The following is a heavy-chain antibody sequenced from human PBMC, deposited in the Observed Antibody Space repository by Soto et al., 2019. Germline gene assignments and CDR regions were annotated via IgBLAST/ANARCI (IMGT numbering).Heavy chain of an antibody. CDR2: ISWNSGSI. D-gene: IGHD6-19*01. CDR1: GFTFGDYA. V-gene: IGHV3-9*01. Sequence: GGSLRLSCAASGFTFGDYAMQWVRQAPGKGLEWVSAISWNSGSIDYADSVKGRFTISRDNAKNSLYLQMNSLRAEDTALYYCAKSHTTSGWYVTTDYWGQGTRVTVSS. CDR3: AKSHTTSGWYVTTDY. J-gene: IGHJ4*02.